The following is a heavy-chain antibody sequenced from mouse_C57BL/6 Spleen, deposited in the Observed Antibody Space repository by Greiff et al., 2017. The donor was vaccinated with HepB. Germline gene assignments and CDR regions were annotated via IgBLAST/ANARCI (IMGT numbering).Heavy chain of an antibody. CDR2: IYPRSGNT. CDR1: GYTFTSYG. D-gene: IGHD3-2*01. CDR3: ARDSPYFDY. Sequence: QVQLQQSGAELARPGASVKLSCKASGYTFTSYGISWVKQRTGQGLEWIGEIYPRSGNTYYNEKFKGKATLTADKSSSTAYMELRSLTSEDSAVYFCARDSPYFDYGGQGTTLTVSS. V-gene: IGHV1-81*01. J-gene: IGHJ2*01.